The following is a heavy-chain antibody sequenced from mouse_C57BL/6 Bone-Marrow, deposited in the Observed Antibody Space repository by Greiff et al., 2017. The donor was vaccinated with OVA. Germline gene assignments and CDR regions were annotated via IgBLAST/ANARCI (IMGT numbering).Heavy chain of an antibody. D-gene: IGHD4-1*01. Sequence: LQQSGPELGKPGASVKISCKASGYTFPDYYINWVKQRPGQGLEWIGWIYPGSGNTKYNEKFKGKATLTVDTSSSPAYMQLSSLTSEDSAVYFCARGDWDYFDYWGQGTTLTVSS. CDR1: GYTFPDYY. CDR2: IYPGSGNT. V-gene: IGHV1-84*01. CDR3: ARGDWDYFDY. J-gene: IGHJ2*01.